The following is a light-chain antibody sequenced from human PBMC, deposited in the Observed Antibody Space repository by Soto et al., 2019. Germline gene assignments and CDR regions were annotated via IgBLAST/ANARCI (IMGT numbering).Light chain of an antibody. CDR1: HNINTF. CDR2: AAS. J-gene: IGKJ2*01. CDR3: QQTYSDYT. Sequence: DVQMTQSPSSLSASVGDRVTISCRASHNINTFLNWYQQKPGQAPKILIYAASSLQTGVPSRFSGSGSGTDFTLNISGLQPEDSASYYCQQTYSDYTFGQGTKLEIK. V-gene: IGKV1-39*01.